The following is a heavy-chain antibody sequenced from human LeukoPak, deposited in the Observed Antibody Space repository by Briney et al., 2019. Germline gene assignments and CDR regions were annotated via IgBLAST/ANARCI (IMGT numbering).Heavy chain of an antibody. Sequence: ASETLSLTCPVYGGSFSGYYWSWIRQSPGKGLEWIGEINHSGSTNYNPSLKSRVTISVDTSKNQFSLKLSSVTAADTAVYYCARYEDITIFGVVIIRRGGGFDPWGQGTLVTVSS. J-gene: IGHJ5*02. CDR3: ARYEDITIFGVVIIRRGGGFDP. CDR2: INHSGST. CDR1: GGSFSGYY. V-gene: IGHV4-34*01. D-gene: IGHD3-3*01.